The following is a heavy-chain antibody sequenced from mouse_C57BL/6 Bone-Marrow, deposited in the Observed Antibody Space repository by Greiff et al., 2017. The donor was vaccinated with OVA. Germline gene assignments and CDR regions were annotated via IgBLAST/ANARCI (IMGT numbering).Heavy chain of an antibody. CDR3: ATVVATDYFDY. CDR1: GFNIKNTY. V-gene: IGHV14-3*01. Sequence: EVKLMESGPELVKPGASVKLSCTASGFNIKNTYMHWVKQRPEQGLEWIGRIDPANGNTKYAPKFQGKATITADTSSNTAYLQLSSLTSEDTAIYYCATVVATDYFDYWGQGTTLTVSS. CDR2: IDPANGNT. D-gene: IGHD1-1*01. J-gene: IGHJ2*01.